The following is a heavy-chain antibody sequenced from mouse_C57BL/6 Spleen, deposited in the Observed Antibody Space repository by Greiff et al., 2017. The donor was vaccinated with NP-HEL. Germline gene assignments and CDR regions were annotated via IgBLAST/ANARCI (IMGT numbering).Heavy chain of an antibody. D-gene: IGHD2-12*01. V-gene: IGHV2-4*01. J-gene: IGHJ4*01. Sequence: VKLMESGPGLVQPSQSLSITCTVSGFSLTSYGVHWVRQPPGKGLEWLGVIWSGGSTDYNAAFISRLSISKDNSKSQVFFKMNSLQADDTAIYYCANRGDDYYYAMDYWGQGTSVTVSS. CDR3: ANRGDDYYYAMDY. CDR2: IWSGGST. CDR1: GFSLTSYG.